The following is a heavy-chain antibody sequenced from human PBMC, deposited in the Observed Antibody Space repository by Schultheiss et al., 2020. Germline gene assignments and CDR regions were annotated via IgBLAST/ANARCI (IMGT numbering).Heavy chain of an antibody. Sequence: GGSLRLSCAASGFTFSSYAMSWVRQAPGKGLEWVSTISGSGGSTYYADSVKGRFTISRDNSKNTLYLQMNSLRAEDTAVYYCARDGTYSSSWERGEYADPPFDYWGQGILVTVSS. CDR1: GFTFSSYA. CDR2: ISGSGGST. CDR3: ARDGTYSSSWERGEYADPPFDY. V-gene: IGHV3-23*01. J-gene: IGHJ4*02. D-gene: IGHD6-13*01.